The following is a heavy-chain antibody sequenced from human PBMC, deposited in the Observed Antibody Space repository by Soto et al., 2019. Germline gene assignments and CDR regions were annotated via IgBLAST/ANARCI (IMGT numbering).Heavy chain of an antibody. J-gene: IGHJ4*02. Sequence: QVPLVKSGAEVKKPGASVKVSCKASGYTFTSYGIIWVRQAPGQGLEWMGWISAYNGNTNYAQKLQGRVTMTTDTSTSTAYMELRSLRSDDTAVYYCARDLEADYGDYVPGYWGQGTLVTVSS. CDR1: GYTFTSYG. CDR2: ISAYNGNT. V-gene: IGHV1-18*04. CDR3: ARDLEADYGDYVPGY. D-gene: IGHD4-17*01.